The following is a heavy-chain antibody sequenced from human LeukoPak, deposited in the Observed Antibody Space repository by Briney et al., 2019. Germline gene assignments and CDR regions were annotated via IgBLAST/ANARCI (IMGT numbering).Heavy chain of an antibody. J-gene: IGHJ4*02. CDR1: GYTFTGYY. CDR3: VRVDSSSWFDY. CDR2: INPNSGST. Sequence: ASVKVSCKASGYTFTGYYMHWVRQAPGQGLEWMGWINPNSGSTNYAQKFQGRATMTRDTSISTAYMELSRLRSDDTAVYYCVRVDSSSWFDYWGQGTLVTVSS. V-gene: IGHV1-2*02. D-gene: IGHD6-13*01.